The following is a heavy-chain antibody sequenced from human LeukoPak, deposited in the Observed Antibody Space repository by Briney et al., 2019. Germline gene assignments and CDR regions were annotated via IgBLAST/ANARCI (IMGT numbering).Heavy chain of an antibody. CDR2: IYYSGST. Sequence: PSETLSLTCTVSGGSISSSSYYWGWIRQPPGKGLEWIGSIYYSGSTYYNPSLKSRVTISVDTSKNQFSLKLSSVTAADTAVYYCARDRYDFWSGYYYDYWGQGTLVTVSS. CDR1: GGSISSSSYY. D-gene: IGHD3-3*01. V-gene: IGHV4-39*07. CDR3: ARDRYDFWSGYYYDY. J-gene: IGHJ4*02.